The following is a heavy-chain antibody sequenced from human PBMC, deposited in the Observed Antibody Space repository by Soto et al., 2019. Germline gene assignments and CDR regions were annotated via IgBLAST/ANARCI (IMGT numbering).Heavy chain of an antibody. CDR2: IWYDGSNK. Sequence: QVQLVESGGGVVQPGRSLRLSCAASGFTFSSYGMHWVRQAPGKGLEWVAVIWYDGSNKYYADSVKGRFTISRDNSKNTLYLKMNSLRAEDTAVYYCARDRGLAVQRYYYYGMDVWGQGTTVTVSS. CDR3: ARDRGLAVQRYYYYGMDV. CDR1: GFTFSSYG. J-gene: IGHJ6*02. D-gene: IGHD2-21*01. V-gene: IGHV3-33*01.